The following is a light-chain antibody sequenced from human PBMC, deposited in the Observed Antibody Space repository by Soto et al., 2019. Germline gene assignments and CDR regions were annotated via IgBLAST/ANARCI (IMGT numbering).Light chain of an antibody. CDR3: SSYTSTSTPVV. CDR2: DVS. Sequence: QSVLTQAASVSGSPGQSTTISCTGTSSDVGGYNYVSWYQQHPGKAPKLMIYDVSNRPSGVSNRFSGSKSGNTASLTISGLQAEDEADYYCSSYTSTSTPVVFGGGTKLTVL. CDR1: SSDVGGYNY. J-gene: IGLJ2*01. V-gene: IGLV2-14*03.